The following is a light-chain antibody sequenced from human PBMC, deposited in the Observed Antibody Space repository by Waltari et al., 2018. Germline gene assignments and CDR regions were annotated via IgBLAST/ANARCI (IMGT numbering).Light chain of an antibody. Sequence: QSALTPPASLSGSPGQSITISCTGTSSDVGYYNLVSWYQQHPGKAPKLMIYEVNKRPSGVSNRFSASKSGNTASLTISGLQAEDEADYHCCSYAGGSTFVVFGGGTKLTVL. CDR2: EVN. V-gene: IGLV2-23*02. CDR3: CSYAGGSTFVV. CDR1: SSDVGYYNL. J-gene: IGLJ2*01.